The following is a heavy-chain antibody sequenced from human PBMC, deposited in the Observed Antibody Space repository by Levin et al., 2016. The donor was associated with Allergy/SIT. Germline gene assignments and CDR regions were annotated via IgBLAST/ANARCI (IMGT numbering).Heavy chain of an antibody. CDR2: INSDGSST. J-gene: IGHJ3*02. Sequence: WIRQPPGKGLVWVSRINSDGSSTSYADSVKGRFTISRDNAKNTLYLQMNSLRAEDTAVYYCARARLSTSFDIWGQGTMVTVSS. V-gene: IGHV3-74*01. CDR3: ARARLSTSFDI. D-gene: IGHD4/OR15-4a*01.